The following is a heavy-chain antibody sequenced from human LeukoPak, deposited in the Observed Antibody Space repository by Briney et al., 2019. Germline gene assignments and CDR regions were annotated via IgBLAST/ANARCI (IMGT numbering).Heavy chain of an antibody. D-gene: IGHD3-3*01. CDR3: TTENGHYDFWSGYYGYFDL. CDR2: ISYDGSNK. CDR1: GFTFSSYA. Sequence: PGGSLRLSCAASGFTFSSYAMPWVRQAPGKGLEWVAVISYDGSNKYYADSVKGRFTISRDNSKNTLYLQMNSLRAEDTAVYYCTTENGHYDFWSGYYGYFDLWGRGTLVTVSS. V-gene: IGHV3-30-3*01. J-gene: IGHJ2*01.